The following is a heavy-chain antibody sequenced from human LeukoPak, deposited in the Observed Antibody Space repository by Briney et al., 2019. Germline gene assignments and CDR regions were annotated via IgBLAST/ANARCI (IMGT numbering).Heavy chain of an antibody. D-gene: IGHD3-10*01. V-gene: IGHV3-48*03. CDR3: ARVVGYYGSGNYYFET. J-gene: IGHJ4*02. CDR2: ISASGTTT. Sequence: GGSLRLSCAASGFTSSQYEMNWVRLAPGKGLEWISFISASGTTTYYADSVKGRFTSSRDNAKNSIYLQMNSLRAEDTAAYFCARVVGYYGSGNYYFETLGQVTLVTVSS. CDR1: GFTSSQYE.